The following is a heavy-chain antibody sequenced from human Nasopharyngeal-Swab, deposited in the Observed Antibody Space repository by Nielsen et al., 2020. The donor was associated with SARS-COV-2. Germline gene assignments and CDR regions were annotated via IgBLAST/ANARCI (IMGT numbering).Heavy chain of an antibody. V-gene: IGHV6-1*01. D-gene: IGHD6-19*01. J-gene: IGHJ4*01. CDR3: ARGSHKRVWF. Sequence: SETLSLTCAISGDSVSSNSAAWHWLRQSSSRGLEWLGRTYYSSTWFYDYAVSVQSRITINPDTSKNQFSLQLNSVTPEDSGVYYCARGSHKRVWFWGRGTLVTVSS. CDR1: GDSVSSNSAA. CDR2: TYYSSTWFY.